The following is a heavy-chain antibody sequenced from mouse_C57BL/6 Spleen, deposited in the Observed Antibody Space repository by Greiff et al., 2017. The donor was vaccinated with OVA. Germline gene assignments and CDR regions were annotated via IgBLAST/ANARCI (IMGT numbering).Heavy chain of an antibody. CDR1: GFTFSSYA. D-gene: IGHD2-3*01. V-gene: IGHV5-9-1*02. J-gene: IGHJ3*01. CDR3: KRDMRGWFAY. Sequence: EVMLVESGEGLVKPGGSLKLSCAASGFTFSSYAMPWVRQTPEKRLEWVAYISSGGDYIYYADTVKGRFTISRDNARNTLYLQMSSLKSEDTAMYYCKRDMRGWFAYWGQGTLVTVSA. CDR2: ISSGGDYI.